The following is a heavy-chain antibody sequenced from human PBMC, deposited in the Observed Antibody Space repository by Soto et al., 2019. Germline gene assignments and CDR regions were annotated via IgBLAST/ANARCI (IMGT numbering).Heavy chain of an antibody. V-gene: IGHV3-30*03. D-gene: IGHD3-3*01. CDR3: VTERADFVLVPNAPCGMYV. Sequence: PVGPPGLSCAASGFTFSKYGMHWVRQTPGKGLGGAAFISYDGNHEFYSNSVWCPITISEDNSKNTLFLQMKTLKPDDTAVYDHVTERADFVLVPNAPCGMYVWGPGTTVTV. CDR1: GFTFSKYG. CDR2: ISYDGNHE. J-gene: IGHJ6*02.